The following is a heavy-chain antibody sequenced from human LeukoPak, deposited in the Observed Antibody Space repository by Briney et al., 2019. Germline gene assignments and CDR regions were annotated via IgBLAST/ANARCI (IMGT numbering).Heavy chain of an antibody. CDR3: ARGLGEFDY. CDR2: INHSGST. V-gene: IGHV4-34*01. J-gene: IGHJ4*02. CDR1: GGSFSGYY. Sequence: SETLSLTCAVYGGSFSGYYWSWIRQPPGKGLEWIGEINHSGSTNYNPSLKSRVTISVDTSKNQFSLRLSSVTAADTAVYYCARGLGEFDYWGQGTLVTASS. D-gene: IGHD2-21*01.